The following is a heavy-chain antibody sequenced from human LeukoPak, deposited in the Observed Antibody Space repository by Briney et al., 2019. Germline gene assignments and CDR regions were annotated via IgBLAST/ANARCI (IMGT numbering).Heavy chain of an antibody. CDR2: INSDNIV. D-gene: IGHD3-16*01. Sequence: HPGGSLRLSCAASGFTLTTSEMDWVRQAPGKGLEWVSYINSDNIVLYGDSVKGRFTISRDNSKNTLYLQMNSLRAEDTAVYYCARVGGLDWGQGTLVTVSS. J-gene: IGHJ4*02. V-gene: IGHV3-48*03. CDR3: ARVGGLD. CDR1: GFTLTTSE.